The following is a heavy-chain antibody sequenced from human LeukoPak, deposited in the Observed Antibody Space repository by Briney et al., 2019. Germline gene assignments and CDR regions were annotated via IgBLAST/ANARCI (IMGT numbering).Heavy chain of an antibody. J-gene: IGHJ4*02. CDR2: IDPSDSYS. Sequence: PGESLKISCKSSGYSFTSYWISWVRQMPGKGLEWMGRIDPSDSYSNYSPSFQGHVTISADKSLSTAYLQWSSLKASDTAIYYCARMDRGWQSQNFDYWGQGTLVTVSS. CDR3: ARMDRGWQSQNFDY. CDR1: GYSFTSYW. V-gene: IGHV5-10-1*01. D-gene: IGHD6-19*01.